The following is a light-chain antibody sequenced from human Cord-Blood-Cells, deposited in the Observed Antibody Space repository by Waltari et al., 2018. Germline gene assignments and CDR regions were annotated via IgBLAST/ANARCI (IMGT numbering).Light chain of an antibody. V-gene: IGLV2-14*01. CDR1: SSDVGGYKY. CDR2: DVS. Sequence: QSALTQPASVSGSPGQSITISCPGNSSDVGGYKYVSWYQQHPGKAPKRMIYDVSNRPSGVSNRFSGSKSGNTASLTISGLQAEDEADYYCSSYTSSSTLYVFGTGTKVTVL. CDR3: SSYTSSSTLYV. J-gene: IGLJ1*01.